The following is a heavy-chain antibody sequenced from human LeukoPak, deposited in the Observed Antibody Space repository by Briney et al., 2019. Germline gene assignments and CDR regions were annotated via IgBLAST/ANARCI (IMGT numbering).Heavy chain of an antibody. CDR3: ARDRGHGATLGDY. CDR1: GFTFSSYG. Sequence: GGSLRLSCAASGFTFSSYGMHWVRQVPGKGLEWVAVIWYDGTNKYYADSVKGRFTISRDNSKNTLYLQMNSLRAEDTALYYCARDRGHGATLGDYWGQGTLVTVSS. D-gene: IGHD7-27*01. CDR2: IWYDGTNK. V-gene: IGHV3-33*01. J-gene: IGHJ4*02.